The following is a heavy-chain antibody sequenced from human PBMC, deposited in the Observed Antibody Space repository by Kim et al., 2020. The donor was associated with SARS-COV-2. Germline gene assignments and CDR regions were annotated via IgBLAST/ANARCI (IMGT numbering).Heavy chain of an antibody. CDR3: ARLSSGHFRSWFDP. CDR1: GGSISSSSYY. J-gene: IGHJ5*02. D-gene: IGHD6-19*01. Sequence: SETLSLTCTVSGGSISSSSYYWGWIRQPPGKGLEWIGSIYYSGSTYYNPSLKSRVTISVDTSKNQFSLKLSSVTAADTAVYYCARLSSGHFRSWFDPWGQGTLVTVSS. V-gene: IGHV4-39*01. CDR2: IYYSGST.